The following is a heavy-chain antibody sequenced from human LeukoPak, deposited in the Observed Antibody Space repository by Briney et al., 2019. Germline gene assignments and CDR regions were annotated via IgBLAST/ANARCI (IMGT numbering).Heavy chain of an antibody. CDR1: GGSINSYY. CDR3: ARESSNSLDY. Sequence: SETLSLTCTVSGGSINSYYWSWIRQPPGKGLEWIGYIYYSGSTNYNPSLKSRVTISVDTSKNQFSLKVSSVTAADTAVYYCARESSNSLDYWGQGTLVTVSS. J-gene: IGHJ4*02. CDR2: IYYSGST. D-gene: IGHD4-11*01. V-gene: IGHV4-59*08.